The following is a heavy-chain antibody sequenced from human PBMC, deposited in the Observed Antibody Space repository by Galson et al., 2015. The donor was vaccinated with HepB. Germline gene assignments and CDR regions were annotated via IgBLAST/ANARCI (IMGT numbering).Heavy chain of an antibody. CDR1: GYTFTTYG. D-gene: IGHD5-24*01. V-gene: IGHV1-18*01. CDR3: AGGGMATIGGTTFDY. CDR2: ISNGNT. Sequence: SVKVSCKAAGYTFTTYGVSWVRQAPGQGLEWMGRISNGNTDYAQKVQGRVTMTTDAPTNTAYMGLRSLRSDDTAMYYCAGGGMATIGGTTFDYWGQGTLVTVSS. J-gene: IGHJ4*02.